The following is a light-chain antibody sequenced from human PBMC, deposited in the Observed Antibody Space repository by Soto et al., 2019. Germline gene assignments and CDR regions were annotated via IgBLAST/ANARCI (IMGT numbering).Light chain of an antibody. CDR3: LRHNLYPWA. Sequence: DTQMTQSPSAMSASVGDRVTVTCRASQDISNYLAWFQQKPGKVPRRLIYAASALQTGVPSRFSGNGSGTEFTLTINSLQPEDFATYYCLRHNLYPWAFGQGSKVEIK. J-gene: IGKJ1*01. CDR1: QDISNY. V-gene: IGKV1-17*03. CDR2: AAS.